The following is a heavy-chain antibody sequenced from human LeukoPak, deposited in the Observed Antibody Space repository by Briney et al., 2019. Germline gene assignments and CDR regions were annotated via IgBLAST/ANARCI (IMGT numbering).Heavy chain of an antibody. CDR1: GFTFGDYA. D-gene: IGHD1-26*01. Sequence: GGSLRLSCTASGFTFGDYAMSWVRQPPGKGLEWVGFIRSKAYGGTTEYAASVKGRFTISRDDSKSIAYLQMNSLKTEDTAVYYCTRGLVGVDYYYYYYYMDVWGKGTTVTVSS. CDR3: TRGLVGVDYYYYYYYMDV. CDR2: IRSKAYGGTT. J-gene: IGHJ6*03. V-gene: IGHV3-49*04.